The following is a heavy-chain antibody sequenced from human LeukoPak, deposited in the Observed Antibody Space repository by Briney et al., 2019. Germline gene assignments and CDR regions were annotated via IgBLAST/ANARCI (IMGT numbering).Heavy chain of an antibody. CDR3: ASYSGLHAFDI. Sequence: QSSETLSLTCTVSGYSISSGYYWGWIRQPPGKGLEWIGSIYHSGSTYYNPSLKSRVTISVDTSENQFSLKLSSVTAADTAVYYCASYSGLHAFDIWGQGTMVTVSS. V-gene: IGHV4-38-2*02. J-gene: IGHJ3*02. CDR1: GYSISSGYY. CDR2: IYHSGST. D-gene: IGHD4-11*01.